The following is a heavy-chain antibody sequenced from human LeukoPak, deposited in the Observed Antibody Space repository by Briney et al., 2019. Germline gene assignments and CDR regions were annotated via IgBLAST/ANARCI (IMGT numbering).Heavy chain of an antibody. Sequence: PGGSLRLSCAASGFTFSDYYVSWIRQAPGKGLEWVSYISSTGSTIYYADSVKGRFTISRDNAKNSLYLQLKSLRVEDTAVYYCASFYSSSPNNYYYYGMDVWGQGTTVTVSS. CDR2: ISSTGSTI. V-gene: IGHV3-11*04. D-gene: IGHD6-13*01. J-gene: IGHJ6*02. CDR1: GFTFSDYY. CDR3: ASFYSSSPNNYYYYGMDV.